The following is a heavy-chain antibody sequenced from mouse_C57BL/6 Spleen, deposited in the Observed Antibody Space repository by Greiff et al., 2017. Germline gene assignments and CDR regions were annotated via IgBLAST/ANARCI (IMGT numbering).Heavy chain of an antibody. Sequence: QVQLQQSGAELVRPGASVTLSCKASGYTFTDYEMHWVKQTPVHGLEWIGAIDPETGGTAYNQKFKVKAILTADKSSSPAYMELRSLTSEDSAVSYCTRWITAVVARDYWGQGTTLTVSS. CDR1: GYTFTDYE. CDR3: TRWITAVVARDY. D-gene: IGHD1-1*01. J-gene: IGHJ2*01. CDR2: IDPETGGT. V-gene: IGHV1-15*01.